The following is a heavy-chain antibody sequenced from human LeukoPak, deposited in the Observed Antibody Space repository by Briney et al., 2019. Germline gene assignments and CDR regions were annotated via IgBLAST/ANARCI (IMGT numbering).Heavy chain of an antibody. V-gene: IGHV7-4-1*02. CDR3: ARDTKGLFDY. CDR2: INTNTGNP. CDR1: GYTFTSYA. Sequence: VASVKVSCKASGYTFTSYAMNWVRQAPGQGLEWMGWINTNTGNPTYAQGFTGRFVFSLDTSVSTTYLRISSLKAEDTAVYYCARDTKGLFDYWGQGTLVTVSS. D-gene: IGHD3-3*01. J-gene: IGHJ4*02.